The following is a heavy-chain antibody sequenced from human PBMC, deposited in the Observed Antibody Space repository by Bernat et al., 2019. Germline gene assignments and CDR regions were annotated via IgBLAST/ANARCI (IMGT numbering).Heavy chain of an antibody. CDR3: ASPNSSGYYSDAFDI. CDR1: GFTVSSNY. CDR2: IYSGGST. V-gene: IGHV3-53*01. D-gene: IGHD3-22*01. J-gene: IGHJ3*02. Sequence: EVQLVESGGGLIQPGGSLRLSCAASGFTVSSNYMSWVRQAPGKGLEWVSVIYSGGSTYYADSVKGRFTISRDNSKNTLYLQMNSLRAEDTAVYYCASPNSSGYYSDAFDIWGQGTMVTVSS.